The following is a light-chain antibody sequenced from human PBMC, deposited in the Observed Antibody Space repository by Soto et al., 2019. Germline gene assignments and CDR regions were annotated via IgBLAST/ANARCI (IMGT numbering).Light chain of an antibody. Sequence: DIVMTQSPDSLAVSLGERATINCKSSQSVLYSSNNKNYLAWYQQKPGQPPTLLIYWTSTRESGVPDRFSGSGSGTEFTLTIRRLQAEDVAVYCCQQYYSTPWTFGQGTKVEIK. CDR1: QSVLYSSNNKNY. J-gene: IGKJ1*01. V-gene: IGKV4-1*01. CDR3: QQYYSTPWT. CDR2: WTS.